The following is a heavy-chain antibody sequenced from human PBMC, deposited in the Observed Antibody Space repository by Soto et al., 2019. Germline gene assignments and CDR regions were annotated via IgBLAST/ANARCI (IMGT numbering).Heavy chain of an antibody. Sequence: EVQLLESGGGLVQPGSSLRLSCAASGFTFDDYAMHWVRQAPGKGLEWVSGISWNSGSIGYADSVKGRFTISRDNAKNSLYLQMNSLRAEDTALYYCAKGGLVATIHYYMDVWGKGTTVTVSS. CDR1: GFTFDDYA. CDR2: ISWNSGSI. D-gene: IGHD5-12*01. V-gene: IGHV3-9*01. CDR3: AKGGLVATIHYYMDV. J-gene: IGHJ6*03.